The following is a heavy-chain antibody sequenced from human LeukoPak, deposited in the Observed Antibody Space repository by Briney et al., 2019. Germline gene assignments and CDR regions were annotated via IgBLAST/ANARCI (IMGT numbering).Heavy chain of an antibody. CDR2: INSDGSST. Sequence: PGGSLRLSCAASGFTFDDYAMHWVRQAPGKGLVWVSRINSDGSSTSYADSVKGRFTISRDNAKNTLYLQMNSLRAEDTAVYYCARDRHVSGNYNYYYGMDVWGQGTTVTVSS. J-gene: IGHJ6*02. CDR3: ARDRHVSGNYNYYYGMDV. D-gene: IGHD1-26*01. CDR1: GFTFDDYA. V-gene: IGHV3-74*01.